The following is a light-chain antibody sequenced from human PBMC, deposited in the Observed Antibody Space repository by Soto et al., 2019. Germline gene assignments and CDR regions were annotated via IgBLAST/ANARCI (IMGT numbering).Light chain of an antibody. Sequence: DIQMTQSPSTLSGSVGDRVTITCRASQTISSWLAWYQQKPGKAPKLLIYKASTLKSGVPSRFSGSGSGTEFTLTISGLQPDDFATYYCQQYNSYPITFGHGTKVDIK. CDR1: QTISSW. CDR2: KAS. V-gene: IGKV1-5*03. CDR3: QQYNSYPIT. J-gene: IGKJ3*01.